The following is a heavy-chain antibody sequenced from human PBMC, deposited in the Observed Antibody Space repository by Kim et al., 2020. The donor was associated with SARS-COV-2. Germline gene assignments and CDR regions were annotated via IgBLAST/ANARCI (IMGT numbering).Heavy chain of an antibody. CDR1: GGSISSSSYY. Sequence: SETLSLTCTVSGGSISSSSYYWGWIRQPPGKGLEWIGSIYYSGSTYYNPSLKSRVTISVDTSKNQFSLKLSSVTAADTAVYYCARQAPMVRGVMGWFDPWGQGTLVTVSS. CDR3: ARQAPMVRGVMGWFDP. CDR2: IYYSGST. D-gene: IGHD3-10*01. J-gene: IGHJ5*02. V-gene: IGHV4-39*01.